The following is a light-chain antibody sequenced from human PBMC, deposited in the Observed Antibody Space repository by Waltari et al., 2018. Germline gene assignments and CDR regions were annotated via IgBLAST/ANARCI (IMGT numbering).Light chain of an antibody. Sequence: QSALTQPASVSGSPGQSITIACAGTSSDVGAVNDVAWYQQHSGKAPKLIIVVVNNRPSGVSNRFSGSKSGNTASLIISGLQADDEADYYCSSYTTTSTYVFGTGTTVSVL. CDR2: VVN. CDR1: SSDVGAVND. V-gene: IGLV2-14*03. J-gene: IGLJ1*01. CDR3: SSYTTTSTYV.